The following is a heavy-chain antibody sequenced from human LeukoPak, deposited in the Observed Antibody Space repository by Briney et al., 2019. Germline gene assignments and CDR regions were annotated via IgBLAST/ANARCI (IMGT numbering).Heavy chain of an antibody. Sequence: GSLRLSCAASGFTFDDYGMSWVRQAPGKGLEWVSGINWNGGSTGYADSVKGRFTISRDNAKNSLYLQMNSLRAEDTALYYCARGSGYDRLFDYWGQGTLVTVSS. D-gene: IGHD5-12*01. J-gene: IGHJ4*02. CDR1: GFTFDDYG. CDR3: ARGSGYDRLFDY. V-gene: IGHV3-20*04. CDR2: INWNGGST.